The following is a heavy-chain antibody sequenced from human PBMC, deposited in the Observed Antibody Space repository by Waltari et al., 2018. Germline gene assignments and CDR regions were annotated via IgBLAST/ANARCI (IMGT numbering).Heavy chain of an antibody. Sequence: QVQLRESGPGRVKPSETLALTCSVSGGSISTYYWGWIRQPTGRGLEWIGYVHKSGTTNYNPSLKSRVTTSVDTSKNQFSLSLSSVTAADTAVYYCARYCITVGCYFFEYWGLGTLVTVSS. CDR2: VHKSGTT. D-gene: IGHD2-2*01. V-gene: IGHV4-59*01. CDR3: ARYCITVGCYFFEY. CDR1: GGSISTYY. J-gene: IGHJ4*02.